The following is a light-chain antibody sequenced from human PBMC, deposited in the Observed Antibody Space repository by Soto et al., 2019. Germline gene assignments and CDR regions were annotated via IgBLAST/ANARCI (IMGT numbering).Light chain of an antibody. J-gene: IGKJ5*01. V-gene: IGKV3-15*01. CDR3: QQYNNWPPIT. CDR1: QSVSSN. Sequence: EIVITQSPAPLSVSLGDRAXXXXXASQSVSSNLAWYQXXPRQAXXLXXYGASTRATGIPARFSGSGCGTEFTLTTSSLQSEDFLVYYCQQYNNWPPITFGQGTRLEIK. CDR2: GAS.